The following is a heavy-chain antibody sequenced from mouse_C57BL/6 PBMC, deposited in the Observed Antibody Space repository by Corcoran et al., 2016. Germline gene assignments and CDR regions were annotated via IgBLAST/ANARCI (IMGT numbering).Heavy chain of an antibody. CDR1: GYTFTTYG. D-gene: IGHD1-1*01. CDR2: INTYSGVP. Sequence: QIQLVQSGPELKKPGETVKISCKASGYTFTTYGMSWVKQAPGKGLKWMGWINTYSGVPTYADDFKGRFAFSLETSASTAYLQINNLKNEDTATYFCARSANYGYYAMDYWGQGTSVTVSS. V-gene: IGHV9-3*01. CDR3: ARSANYGYYAMDY. J-gene: IGHJ4*01.